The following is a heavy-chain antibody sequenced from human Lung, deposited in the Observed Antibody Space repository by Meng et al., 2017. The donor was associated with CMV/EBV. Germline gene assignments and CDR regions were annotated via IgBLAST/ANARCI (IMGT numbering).Heavy chain of an antibody. CDR1: GYTFASHW. D-gene: IGHD2-2*01. Sequence: KVSCKTSGYTFASHWIGWVRQLPGEDLEWMGMIHCGDSRTIYSPLFQGQVTISVDKSLNTAYLQWNSLQASDTAMYYCARHYDASWFGYWGQGPRVTVSS. CDR2: IHCGDSRT. CDR3: ARHYDASWFGY. V-gene: IGHV5-51*01. J-gene: IGHJ4*02.